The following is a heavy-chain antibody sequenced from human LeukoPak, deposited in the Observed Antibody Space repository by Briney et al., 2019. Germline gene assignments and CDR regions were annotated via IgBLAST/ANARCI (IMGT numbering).Heavy chain of an antibody. J-gene: IGHJ4*01. CDR1: GASIASHSW. Sequence: SETLSLTCAVSGASIASHSWWSWVRQPPGKGLEWIGEVYHSGGANYKPSLKSRVAISVDTSRNHFSLKLTSVTAADTAVYFCAYNRNFALDNWGQGTLVTVSS. V-gene: IGHV4/OR15-8*01. D-gene: IGHD1-14*01. CDR2: VYHSGGA. CDR3: AYNRNFALDN.